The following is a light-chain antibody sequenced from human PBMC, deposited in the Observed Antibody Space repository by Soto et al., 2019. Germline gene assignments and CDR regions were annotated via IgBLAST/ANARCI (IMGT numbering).Light chain of an antibody. CDR3: LQHNSYPRT. Sequence: SQMTQSPSSLSASVGDRVTITCRASQSITSYLNWYQQKPGKAPNLLIYAASSLQSGVPSRFSGSGSGTEFTLTISSLQPEDFATYYCLQHNSYPRTFGQGTKVDNK. CDR2: AAS. J-gene: IGKJ1*01. CDR1: QSITSY. V-gene: IGKV1-17*01.